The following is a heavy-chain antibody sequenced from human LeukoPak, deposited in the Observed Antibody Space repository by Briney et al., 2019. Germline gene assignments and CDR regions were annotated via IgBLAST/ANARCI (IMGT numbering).Heavy chain of an antibody. CDR3: ARRVGRWFGERAYYYNYMDV. CDR2: IYYSGST. J-gene: IGHJ6*03. CDR1: GGSISSYY. D-gene: IGHD3-10*01. Sequence: PSETLSLTCTVSGGSISSYYWSWIRQPPGKGLEWIGYIYYSGSTNYNPSLKSRVTISVDTSKNQFSLKLSPVTAADTAVYYCARRVGRWFGERAYYYNYMDVWDKGTTVTISS. V-gene: IGHV4-59*12.